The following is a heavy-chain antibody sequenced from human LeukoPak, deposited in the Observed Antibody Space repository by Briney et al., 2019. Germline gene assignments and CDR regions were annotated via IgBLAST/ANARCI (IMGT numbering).Heavy chain of an antibody. V-gene: IGHV3-7*01. CDR2: VKQDGSEK. J-gene: IGHJ4*02. CDR1: EFTFSNYW. D-gene: IGHD6-13*01. Sequence: GGSLRLSCEASEFTFSNYWMSWVRQAPGKGLEWVANVKQDGSEKYYVDSVKGRFTISRDNAKNSLYLQMNSLRAEDTAVYYCARVWAAAGLDYWGQGTLVTVSS. CDR3: ARVWAAAGLDY.